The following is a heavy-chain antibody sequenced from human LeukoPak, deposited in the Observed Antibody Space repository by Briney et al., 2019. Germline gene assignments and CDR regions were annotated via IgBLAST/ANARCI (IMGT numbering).Heavy chain of an antibody. CDR3: VRDGYSYGYDFDY. CDR2: ISTRGGTI. D-gene: IGHD5-18*01. Sequence: GGSLRLSCGASGFLFSDYEMNWVRQAPGKGLEWISYISTRGGTIYYADSVEGRFTISRDNAKNALYLQMNSLRIEDTAFYYCVRDGYSYGYDFDYWGQGTLVAVSP. J-gene: IGHJ4*02. CDR1: GFLFSDYE. V-gene: IGHV3-48*03.